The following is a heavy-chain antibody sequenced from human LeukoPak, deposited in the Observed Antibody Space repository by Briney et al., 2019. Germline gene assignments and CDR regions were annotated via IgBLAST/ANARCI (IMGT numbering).Heavy chain of an antibody. CDR1: GYTFTSYY. Sequence: GASVKVSCKASGYTFTSYYMHWVRQAPGQGLEWMGLINPSGGSTSYAQKFQGRVTMTRDTSTSTVYMELSSLRSEDTAVYYCARDRVGSSYGPDSYYFDYWGQGTLVTVSS. CDR3: ARDRVGSSYGPDSYYFDY. V-gene: IGHV1-46*01. CDR2: INPSGGST. J-gene: IGHJ4*02. D-gene: IGHD5-18*01.